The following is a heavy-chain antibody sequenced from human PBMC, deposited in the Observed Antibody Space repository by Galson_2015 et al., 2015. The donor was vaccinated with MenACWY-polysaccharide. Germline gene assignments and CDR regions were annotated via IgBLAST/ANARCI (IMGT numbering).Heavy chain of an antibody. Sequence: SLRLSCAASGFTFSSYTMRWVRQAPGKGLEWVSAISGSGGDTFYTDSVRGRFTISRDNARNTLYLQMNSLSAEDTAVYYCTKDHGGSGCTKDDWGQGTRVTVSS. D-gene: IGHD6-19*01. CDR3: TKDHGGSGCTKDD. CDR1: GFTFSSYT. V-gene: IGHV3-23*01. J-gene: IGHJ4*02. CDR2: ISGSGGDT.